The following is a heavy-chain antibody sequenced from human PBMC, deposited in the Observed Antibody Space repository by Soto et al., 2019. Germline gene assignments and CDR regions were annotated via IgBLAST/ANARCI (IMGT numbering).Heavy chain of an antibody. CDR3: TSPTTGWEVN. Sequence: QVQLVQSGAEVKKPGSSVKVSCKASGGTFSSYAISWVRQAPGQGLEWMGGIIPIFGTANYAQKFQGRVTITSDEATSTAYMELSSLRSEDTAVYYFTSPTTGWEVNWGQGTLVTVSS. D-gene: IGHD1-26*01. V-gene: IGHV1-69*05. J-gene: IGHJ4*02. CDR2: IIPIFGTA. CDR1: GGTFSSYA.